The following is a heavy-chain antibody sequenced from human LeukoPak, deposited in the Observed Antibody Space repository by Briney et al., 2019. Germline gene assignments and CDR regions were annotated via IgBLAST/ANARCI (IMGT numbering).Heavy chain of an antibody. CDR3: ARDESSPEWLYYYYMDV. CDR2: IRGDGSRE. J-gene: IGHJ6*03. V-gene: IGHV3-7*01. Sequence: GGSLRLSCAASGFTFSNYWMVWVRQAPGEGLEWVANIRGDGSREYYLDSVKGRFTISRDNAKNSLYLQMNSLRAEDTAVYYCARDESSPEWLYYYYMDVWGKGTTVTVSS. D-gene: IGHD3-3*01. CDR1: GFTFSNYW.